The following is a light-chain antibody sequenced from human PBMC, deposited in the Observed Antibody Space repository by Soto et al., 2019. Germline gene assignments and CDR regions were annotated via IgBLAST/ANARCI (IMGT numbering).Light chain of an antibody. J-gene: IGLJ2*01. CDR2: EVS. V-gene: IGLV2-14*01. CDR3: SAYTNSSTLVG. Sequence: QSALTQPASVSGSPGQSITISCTGTSSDVGGYNFVSWYQHHPGKAPKLIIYEVSNRPSGVSNRLSASKSGNTASLTISRRQAEDEADYYCSAYTNSSTLVGFGGGTKLTVL. CDR1: SSDVGGYNF.